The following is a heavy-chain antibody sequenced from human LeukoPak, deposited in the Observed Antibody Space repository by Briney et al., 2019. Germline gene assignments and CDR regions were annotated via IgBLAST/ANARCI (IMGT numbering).Heavy chain of an antibody. CDR1: GFTFSSYA. Sequence: GGSLRLSCAASGFTFSSYAMSWVRQAPGKGLEWVSAISGSGGSTYYADSVKGRFTISRDNSKNTLYLQMNSLRAEDTAVYYCANPFDDHVWGSYRYWGQGTLVTVSS. J-gene: IGHJ4*02. D-gene: IGHD3-16*02. CDR2: ISGSGGST. V-gene: IGHV3-23*01. CDR3: ANPFDDHVWGSYRY.